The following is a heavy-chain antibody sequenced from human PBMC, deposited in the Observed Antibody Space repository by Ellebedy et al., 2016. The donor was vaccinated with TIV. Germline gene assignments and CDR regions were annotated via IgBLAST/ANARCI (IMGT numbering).Heavy chain of an antibody. J-gene: IGHJ5*02. D-gene: IGHD2-15*01. V-gene: IGHV1-8*01. CDR2: MNPNSGNT. CDR1: GYTFTSYD. Sequence: ASVKVSXKASGYTFTSYDINWVRQATGQGLEWMGWMNPNSGNTGYAQKFQGRVTMTRNTSISTAYMELSSLRSEDTAVYYCARGRGLRWLMGYCSGGSCYDNWFDPWGQGTLVTVSS. CDR3: ARGRGLRWLMGYCSGGSCYDNWFDP.